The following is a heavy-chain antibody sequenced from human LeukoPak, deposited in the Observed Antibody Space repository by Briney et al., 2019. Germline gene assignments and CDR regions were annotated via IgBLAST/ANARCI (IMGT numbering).Heavy chain of an antibody. D-gene: IGHD3-9*01. V-gene: IGHV3-7*01. CDR2: IKQDGSEK. CDR3: ARDLRRYGSYSDY. J-gene: IGHJ4*02. Sequence: GSLRLPCAASGFTFSSYWMSWVRQAPGKGLEWVANIKQDGSEKYYVDSVKGRFTISRDNAKNSLYLQMNSLRAEDTAVYYCARDLRRYGSYSDYWGQGTLVTVSS. CDR1: GFTFSSYW.